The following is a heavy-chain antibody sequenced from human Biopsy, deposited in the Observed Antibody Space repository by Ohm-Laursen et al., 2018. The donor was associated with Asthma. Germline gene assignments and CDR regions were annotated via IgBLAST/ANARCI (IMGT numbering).Heavy chain of an antibody. CDR1: GTHFGSYN. CDR2: ITFDGSTQ. V-gene: IGHV3-30-3*01. J-gene: IGHJ4*02. Sequence: SLRLSCAATGTHFGSYNVHWARQAPGKGLEWVAVITFDGSTQHYGDSVKGRFTISRDNSKNMLFLQMNSLRAEDTAVYYCSRDTLGYYFDIWGQGTQVPVSS. CDR3: SRDTLGYYFDI. D-gene: IGHD6-13*01.